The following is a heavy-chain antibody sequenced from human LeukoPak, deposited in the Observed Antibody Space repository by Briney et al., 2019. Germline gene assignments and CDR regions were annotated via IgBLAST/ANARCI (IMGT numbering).Heavy chain of an antibody. CDR3: AKDAVRYFDWSPFDY. J-gene: IGHJ4*02. V-gene: IGHV3-23*01. D-gene: IGHD3-9*01. Sequence: GGSLRLSCAASGFTFSSYGMSWVRQAPGKGLEWVSAISGSGGSTYYADSVRGRFTISRDNSKNTLYLQMNSLRAEDTAVYYCAKDAVRYFDWSPFDYWGQGTLVTVSS. CDR2: ISGSGGST. CDR1: GFTFSSYG.